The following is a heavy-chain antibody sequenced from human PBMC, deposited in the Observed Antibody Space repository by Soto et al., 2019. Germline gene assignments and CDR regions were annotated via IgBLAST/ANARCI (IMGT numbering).Heavy chain of an antibody. Sequence: GGSLRLFCAVSGFNVMSYWMRWVRQAPGKGLEWVASIKEDGSEIYYLHSVRGRFSISRDSAGNALHLTMNYLSAEDTGVYFCARDIGFDYVNWGQGTLVTVSS. CDR2: IKEDGSEI. J-gene: IGHJ4*02. V-gene: IGHV3-7*01. CDR3: ARDIGFDYVN. CDR1: GFNVMSYW. D-gene: IGHD3-16*01.